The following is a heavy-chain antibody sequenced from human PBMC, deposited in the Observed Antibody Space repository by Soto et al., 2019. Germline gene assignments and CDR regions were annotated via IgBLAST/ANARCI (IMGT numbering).Heavy chain of an antibody. CDR1: GGTFSSYA. Sequence: SVKVSCKASGGTFSSYAISWVRQAPGQGLEWMGGIIPIFGTANYAQKFQGRVTITADESTSTAYMELSSLRSEDTAVYYCAKGNPYCSSTSCSPAVFDYRGQGTLVTVSS. J-gene: IGHJ4*02. D-gene: IGHD2-2*01. CDR3: AKGNPYCSSTSCSPAVFDY. V-gene: IGHV1-69*13. CDR2: IIPIFGTA.